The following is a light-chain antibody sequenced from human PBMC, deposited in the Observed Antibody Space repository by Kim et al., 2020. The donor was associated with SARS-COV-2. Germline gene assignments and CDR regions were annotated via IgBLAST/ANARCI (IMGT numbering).Light chain of an antibody. CDR2: DVN. Sequence: QSALTQPRSVSGSPGQSATISCTGTSSDIGRYDYVSWFQQHPGKAPKLMLYDVNKRPSGVPDRFSGSKSDSTASLTISGLQADDEADYYCCSYSGYYKGVLFGGGTQLTVL. CDR3: CSYSGYYKGVL. J-gene: IGLJ2*01. V-gene: IGLV2-11*01. CDR1: SSDIGRYDY.